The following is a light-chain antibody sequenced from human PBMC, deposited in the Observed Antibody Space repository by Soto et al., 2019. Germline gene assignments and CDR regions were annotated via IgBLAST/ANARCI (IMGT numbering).Light chain of an antibody. Sequence: DIQMTQSPSSLSASVGDRVTITCRASQGITNFLAWYQQKPGQVPKLLIYRASTLQSGVPSRFSGSGYGADFTLTISNLQPEDVATYYCQKYVTAPLTFGGGTKVEI. V-gene: IGKV1-27*01. CDR2: RAS. CDR3: QKYVTAPLT. J-gene: IGKJ4*01. CDR1: QGITNF.